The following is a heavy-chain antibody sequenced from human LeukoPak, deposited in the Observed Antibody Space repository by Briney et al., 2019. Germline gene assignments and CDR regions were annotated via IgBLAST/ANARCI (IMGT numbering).Heavy chain of an antibody. CDR3: ARSPNQELDLWSGYYGANPIAYFDY. J-gene: IGHJ4*02. CDR1: GFTFSDYY. D-gene: IGHD3-3*01. V-gene: IGHV3-11*01. Sequence: GGSLRLSCAASGFTFSDYYMSWIRQAPGKGLEWVSYISSSGSTIYYADSVKGRFTISRDNAKNSLYLQMNSLRAEDTAVYYCARSPNQELDLWSGYYGANPIAYFDYWGQGTLVTVSS. CDR2: ISSSGSTI.